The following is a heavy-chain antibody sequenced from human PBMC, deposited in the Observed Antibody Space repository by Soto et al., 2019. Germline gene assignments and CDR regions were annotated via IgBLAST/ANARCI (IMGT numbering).Heavy chain of an antibody. V-gene: IGHV3-33*01. Sequence: QVLLVATGGGVVQPGTSLRLSCAASGFTFRTFGMHWVRQAPGKGLEWVSVIWNDGSKKFYADSVKGRFTISRDNSNNTLYLQMDSLRPEDTAVYYCVTGNQNFFDYWGQGTLVTVSS. D-gene: IGHD1-1*01. J-gene: IGHJ4*02. CDR3: VTGNQNFFDY. CDR2: IWNDGSKK. CDR1: GFTFRTFG.